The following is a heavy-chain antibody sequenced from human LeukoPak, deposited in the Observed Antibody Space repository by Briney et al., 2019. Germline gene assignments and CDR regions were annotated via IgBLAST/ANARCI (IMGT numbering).Heavy chain of an antibody. Sequence: SVKVSCKASGFTFTSSAVQWVRQARGQRLEWKGWIVVGSGNTNYAQKFQERVTITRDMSTSTAYMELSSLRSEDTAVYYCAADPLAADAFDIWGQGTMVTVSS. CDR3: AADPLAADAFDI. CDR1: GFTFTSSA. J-gene: IGHJ3*02. D-gene: IGHD2-15*01. CDR2: IVVGSGNT. V-gene: IGHV1-58*01.